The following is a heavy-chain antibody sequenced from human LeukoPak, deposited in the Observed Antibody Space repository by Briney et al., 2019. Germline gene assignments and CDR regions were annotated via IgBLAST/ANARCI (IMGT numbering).Heavy chain of an antibody. D-gene: IGHD4-23*01. CDR1: GGSISSYY. J-gene: IGHJ6*02. CDR2: IYYSGST. Sequence: SETLSLTCTVSGGSISSYYWSWIRQPPGKGLEWIGYIYYSGSTNYNPSLKSRVTISVDTSKNQFSLKLSSVTAADTAVYYCARHRGGNGYYYYGMDVWGQGTTVTVSS. CDR3: ARHRGGNGYYYYGMDV. V-gene: IGHV4-59*08.